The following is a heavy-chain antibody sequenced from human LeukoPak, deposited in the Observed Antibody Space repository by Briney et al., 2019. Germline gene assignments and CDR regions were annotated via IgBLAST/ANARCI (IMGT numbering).Heavy chain of an antibody. V-gene: IGHV3-53*01. J-gene: IGHJ4*02. Sequence: GGSMRLSCAASRFTVSSNYMSWVRQAPGKGLEWVSVIYSGGSTYYADSVKGRFTISRDNSRKTLYLHMDSLRAEDTAVYYCERDNVVVVAAHFDYWGQGTLVTVFS. CDR2: IYSGGST. CDR1: RFTVSSNY. D-gene: IGHD2-15*01. CDR3: ERDNVVVVAAHFDY.